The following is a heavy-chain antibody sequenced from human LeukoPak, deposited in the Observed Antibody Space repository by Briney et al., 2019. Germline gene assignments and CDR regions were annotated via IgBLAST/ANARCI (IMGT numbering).Heavy chain of an antibody. CDR1: GYTFTGYY. J-gene: IGHJ3*02. CDR2: INPNSGGT. Sequence: GASVKVSCKASGYTFTGYYMHWVRQAPGQGLEWMGWINPNSGGTNYAQKFQGKVTMTRDTSISTAYMELSRLRSDDTAVYYCARVWVVPAATDAFDIWGQGTMVTVSS. CDR3: ARVWVVPAATDAFDI. D-gene: IGHD2-2*01. V-gene: IGHV1-2*02.